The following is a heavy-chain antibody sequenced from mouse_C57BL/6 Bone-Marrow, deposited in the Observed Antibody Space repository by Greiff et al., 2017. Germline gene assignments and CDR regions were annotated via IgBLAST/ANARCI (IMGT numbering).Heavy chain of an antibody. J-gene: IGHJ3*01. CDR2: TDPEDGET. Sequence: EVQLQQSGAELVKPGASVKLSCTASGFNIKDYYMHWVKQRTEEGLEWIGRTDPEDGETKYDLKFKGKATLTADTSSNTAHLQHSSLTSEDTAAYYRAPDIYTFAYWSQGTLFTVSA. V-gene: IGHV14-2*01. CDR1: GFNIKDYY. CDR3: APDIYTFAY.